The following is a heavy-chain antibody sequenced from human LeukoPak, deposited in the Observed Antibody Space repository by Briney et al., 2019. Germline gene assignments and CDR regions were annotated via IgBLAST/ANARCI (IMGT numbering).Heavy chain of an antibody. CDR2: IYYSGST. CDR1: GGSISSSSYY. J-gene: IGHJ4*02. V-gene: IGHV4-39*01. CDR3: ARTIAMTEVVFDY. D-gene: IGHD3-22*01. Sequence: PSETLSLTCTVSGGSISSSSYYWGWIRQPPGKGLEWIGSIYYSGSTYYNPSLKSRVTISVDTSKNQFSLKLSSETAADTAVYYCARTIAMTEVVFDYWGQGTLVTVSS.